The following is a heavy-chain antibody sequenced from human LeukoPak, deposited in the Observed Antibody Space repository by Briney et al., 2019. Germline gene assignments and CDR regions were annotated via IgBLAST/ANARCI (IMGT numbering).Heavy chain of an antibody. CDR3: ARDSKQSGAAKPRFDY. CDR1: GYTFTSYY. J-gene: IGHJ4*02. D-gene: IGHD6-19*01. CDR2: INPSGGST. Sequence: GASVKVSCKASGYTFTSYYMHWVRQAPGQGLEWMGIINPSGGSTSYAQKFQGRVTMTRDMSTSTVYMELSSLRSEDTAVYYCARDSKQSGAAKPRFDYWGQGTLVTVSS. V-gene: IGHV1-46*01.